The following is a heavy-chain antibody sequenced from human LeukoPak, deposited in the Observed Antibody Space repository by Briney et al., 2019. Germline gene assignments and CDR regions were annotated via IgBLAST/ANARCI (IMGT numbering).Heavy chain of an antibody. J-gene: IGHJ4*02. Sequence: PGGSLRLSCAASGFTFSSYSMNWVRQAPGKGLEWVSYISSSSSTIYYADSVKGRFTISRDNAKNSLYLQMNSLRAEDTAVYCCARGGYYDFWSGYYTGTFDYWGQGTLVTVSS. CDR2: ISSSSSTI. CDR1: GFTFSSYS. D-gene: IGHD3-3*01. CDR3: ARGGYYDFWSGYYTGTFDY. V-gene: IGHV3-48*01.